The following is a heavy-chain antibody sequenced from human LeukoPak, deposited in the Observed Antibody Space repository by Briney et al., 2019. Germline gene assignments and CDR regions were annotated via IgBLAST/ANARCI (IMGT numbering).Heavy chain of an antibody. CDR2: IYYSGST. J-gene: IGHJ5*02. V-gene: IGHV4-31*01. D-gene: IGHD6-19*01. Sequence: PSQTLSLTCTVSGGSISSGGYYWSWIRQHPGKGLEWIGYIYYSGSTYYNPSLKSPVTISVDTSKNQFSLKLSSVTAADTAVYYCARDYIAVAGTNWFDPWGQGTLVTVSS. CDR1: GGSISSGGYY. CDR3: ARDYIAVAGTNWFDP.